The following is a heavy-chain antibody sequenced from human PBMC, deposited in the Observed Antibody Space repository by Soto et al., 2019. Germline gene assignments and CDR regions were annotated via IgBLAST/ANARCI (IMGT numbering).Heavy chain of an antibody. D-gene: IGHD6-19*01. Sequence: QVQLVESGGGVVQPGRSLRLSCAGSGFIFSNFGMHWVRQAPGKGLEWVAVISYDGSNKYYADSVKGRFTISRDNSKNTLDLEMNSLRAEDTAIYYCAKGLGSGWYYFDEWGQGTLVTVSS. V-gene: IGHV3-30*18. J-gene: IGHJ4*02. CDR2: ISYDGSNK. CDR1: GFIFSNFG. CDR3: AKGLGSGWYYFDE.